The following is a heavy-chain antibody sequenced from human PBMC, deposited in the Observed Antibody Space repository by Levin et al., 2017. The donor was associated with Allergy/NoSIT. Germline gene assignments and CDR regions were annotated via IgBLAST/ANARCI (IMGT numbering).Heavy chain of an antibody. CDR3: ARVGMGSSWTYYFDY. CDR2: IIPIFGTA. V-gene: IGHV1-69*06. CDR1: GGTFSSYA. Sequence: KISCKASGGTFSSYAISWVRQAPGQGLEWMGGIIPIFGTANYAQKFQGRVTITADKSTSTAYMELSSLRSEDTAVYYCARVGMGSSWTYYFDYWGQGTLVTVSS. D-gene: IGHD6-13*01. J-gene: IGHJ4*02.